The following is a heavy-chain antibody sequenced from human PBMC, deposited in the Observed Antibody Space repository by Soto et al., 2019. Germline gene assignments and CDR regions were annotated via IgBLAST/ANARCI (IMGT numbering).Heavy chain of an antibody. V-gene: IGHV4-39*01. Sequence: SETLSLTCPVSGGSISSGDYYWSWIRKPPGKGLEWIGSIYYSGSTYYNPSLKSRVTISVDTSKNQFSLKLSSVTAADTAVYYCARQVHDGSSPIDYWGQGTLVTVSS. CDR3: ARQVHDGSSPIDY. D-gene: IGHD6-6*01. J-gene: IGHJ4*02. CDR2: IYYSGST. CDR1: GGSISSGDYY.